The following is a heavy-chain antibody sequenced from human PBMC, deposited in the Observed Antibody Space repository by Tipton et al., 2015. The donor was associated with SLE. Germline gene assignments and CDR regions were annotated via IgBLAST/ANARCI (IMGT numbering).Heavy chain of an antibody. Sequence: TLSLTCSVSGYSISSGFYWGWLRQSPGKGLEWIGSIYHSGSTQYNPSLKSRVTISVDTSGNQVSLRLRSVTAADTAVYYCARPPSYISPSEVLFDSWGQGMLVTVSS. J-gene: IGHJ4*02. D-gene: IGHD6-6*01. V-gene: IGHV4-38-2*01. CDR2: IYHSGST. CDR3: ARPPSYISPSEVLFDS. CDR1: GYSISSGFY.